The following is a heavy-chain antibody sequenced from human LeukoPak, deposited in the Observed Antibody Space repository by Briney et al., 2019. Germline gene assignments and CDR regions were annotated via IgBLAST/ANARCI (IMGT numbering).Heavy chain of an antibody. V-gene: IGHV4-59*12. CDR3: ATYSREGDTDYYDSSGYYYRDY. CDR1: GGSISSYY. Sequence: SETLSLTCTVSGGSISSYYWSWIRQPPGKGLEWIGYIYYSGSTNYNPSLKSRVTISVDTSKNQFSLKLSSVTAADTAVYYCATYSREGDTDYYDSSGYYYRDYWGQGTLVTVSS. J-gene: IGHJ4*02. CDR2: IYYSGST. D-gene: IGHD3-22*01.